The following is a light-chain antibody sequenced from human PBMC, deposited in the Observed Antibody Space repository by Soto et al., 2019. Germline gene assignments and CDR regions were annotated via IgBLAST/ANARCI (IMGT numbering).Light chain of an antibody. J-gene: IGKJ2*01. V-gene: IGKV3-15*01. CDR3: QQSNYWPRYT. Sequence: IVMTQSPVTLSVSPGESATLSCKASQSVRYNLAWYQWKSGQAPRLLIHSASTRATGIPARFSGSGSGREFTLTISSLQSEYFAVYFCQQSNYWPRYTFGQGTKLEIK. CDR2: SAS. CDR1: QSVRYN.